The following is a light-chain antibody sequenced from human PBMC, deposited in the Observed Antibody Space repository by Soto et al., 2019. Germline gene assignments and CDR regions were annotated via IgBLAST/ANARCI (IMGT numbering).Light chain of an antibody. V-gene: IGKV1-27*01. CDR1: QNILDD. J-gene: IGKJ4*01. CDR3: QKYTSIPPT. CDR2: GAS. Sequence: DIRMTQSPSSLSASVGDRVTITCRASQNILDDLAWYQQKPGKPPNLLISGASTLQSGVSSRFSGSGSGTDFTLTISNLQPEDFATYYCQKYTSIPPTFGGGTKLEI.